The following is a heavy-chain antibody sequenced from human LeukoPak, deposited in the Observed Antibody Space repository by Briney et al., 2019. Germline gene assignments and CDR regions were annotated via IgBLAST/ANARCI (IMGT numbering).Heavy chain of an antibody. J-gene: IGHJ4*02. V-gene: IGHV4-38-2*01. CDR1: GYSISSGYY. Sequence: SETLSLTCAVSGYSISSGYYWGWIRQPPGKGLEWIGSIYHSGSTYYNPSLKSRVTISVDTSKNQFSLKLSSVTAADTAVYYCARAAYGSGSYDVDYWGQGTLVTVSS. CDR3: ARAAYGSGSYDVDY. CDR2: IYHSGST. D-gene: IGHD3-10*01.